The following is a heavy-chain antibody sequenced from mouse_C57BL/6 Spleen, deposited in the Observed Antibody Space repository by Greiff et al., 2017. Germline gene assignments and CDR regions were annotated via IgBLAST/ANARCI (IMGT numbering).Heavy chain of an antibody. CDR2: IDPSDSYT. CDR1: GYTFTSYW. J-gene: IGHJ4*01. Sequence: QVQLQQPGAELVMPGASVKLSCKASGYTFTSYWMHWVKQRPGQGLEWIGEIDPSDSYTNYNQKFKGKSTLTVDKSSSTAYMQLSSLTSEDSAVYYSARNYYAMDYWGQGTSVTVSS. CDR3: ARNYYAMDY. V-gene: IGHV1-69*01.